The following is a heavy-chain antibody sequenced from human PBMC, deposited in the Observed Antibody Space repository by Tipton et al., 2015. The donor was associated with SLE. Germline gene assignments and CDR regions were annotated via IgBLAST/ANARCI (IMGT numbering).Heavy chain of an antibody. CDR3: ARSQGGNYIFYSYGMDV. V-gene: IGHV4-59*01. CDR2: IDYTANP. J-gene: IGHJ6*02. D-gene: IGHD4-11*01. Sequence: TLSLTCTVSGGSIGSFYWSWIRQPPGKGLEWIGNIDYTANPNYSPSLKSRVTISIDTSTNHFSLKLRSVTAADTAVYYCARSQGGNYIFYSYGMDVWGQGTTVTVSS. CDR1: GGSIGSFY.